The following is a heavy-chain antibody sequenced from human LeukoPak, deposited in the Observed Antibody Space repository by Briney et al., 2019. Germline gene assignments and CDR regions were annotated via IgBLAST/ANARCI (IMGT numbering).Heavy chain of an antibody. CDR1: GGTFSSYA. V-gene: IGHV1-69*13. CDR2: IIPIFGTA. CDR3: ARDVGSGRYPRGYYFDY. Sequence: SVKVSCKASGGTFSSYAISWVRQAPGQGLEWMGGIIPIFGTANYAQKFQGRVTITADESTSTAYMELSSLRSEDTAVYYCARDVGSGRYPRGYYFDYWGQGTLVTVSS. D-gene: IGHD6-19*01. J-gene: IGHJ4*02.